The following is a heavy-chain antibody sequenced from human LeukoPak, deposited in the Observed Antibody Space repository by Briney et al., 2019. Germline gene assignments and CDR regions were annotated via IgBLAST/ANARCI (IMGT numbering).Heavy chain of an antibody. J-gene: IGHJ5*02. D-gene: IGHD6-6*01. CDR2: IYYSGTT. CDR3: ARGENFRVSIGWFDP. Sequence: PSETLSLTCTVSGGSISDYYWNWIRQSPGKGLEWIGHIYYSGTTNYNPSLKSRVTISIDTSKNQFSLKLTSVTAADTAVYYCARGENFRVSIGWFDPWGQGTLVTVSS. CDR1: GGSISDYY. V-gene: IGHV4-59*01.